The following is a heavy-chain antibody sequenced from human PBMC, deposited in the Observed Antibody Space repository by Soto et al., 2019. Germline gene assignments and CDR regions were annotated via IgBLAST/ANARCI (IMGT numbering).Heavy chain of an antibody. CDR3: ARLAYSGYD. J-gene: IGHJ4*02. V-gene: IGHV3-53*04. CDR2: INSGDTT. CDR1: GFTVSNNY. Sequence: VQLVESGGGLVQPGGSLSLSCAASGFTVSNNYMSWVRQAPGEGLEWISVINSGDTTYYADSVKGRYTISRHNSKNTLFHQKSGLGTEDTAVYYCARLAYSGYDCGQGTLVTVSS. D-gene: IGHD5-12*01.